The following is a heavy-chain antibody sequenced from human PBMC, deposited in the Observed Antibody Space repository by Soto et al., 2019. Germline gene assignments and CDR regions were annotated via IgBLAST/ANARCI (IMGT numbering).Heavy chain of an antibody. CDR2: IIRIFGTA. CDR1: GGTLSKYA. D-gene: IGHD5-18*01. CDR3: GLVDGYSYTGYFDS. V-gene: IGHV1-69*12. Sequence: QVQLVQSGAEVKKPGSSVKVSCKASGGTLSKYAINWVRQAPGQGLEWMGGIIRIFGTAKYEQKFQGRVTITADESTSTAYMELSSLRSEDTAVYYCGLVDGYSYTGYFDSWGQGTLVTVSS. J-gene: IGHJ4*02.